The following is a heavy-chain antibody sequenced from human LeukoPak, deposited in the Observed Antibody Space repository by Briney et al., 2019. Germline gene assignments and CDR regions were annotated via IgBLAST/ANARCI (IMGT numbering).Heavy chain of an antibody. V-gene: IGHV4-59*12. J-gene: IGHJ4*02. CDR2: IHYSGST. CDR3: VRASHWNQLHYFDY. CDR1: GGSISSYY. Sequence: PSETLSLTCTVSGGSISSYYWSWIRQPPGKGLEWIGYIHYSGSTNSNPSLKSRVTISLDKSKNHFSLNLSSVTAADSAMYYCVRASHWNQLHYFDYWGQGTLVTVSS. D-gene: IGHD1-1*01.